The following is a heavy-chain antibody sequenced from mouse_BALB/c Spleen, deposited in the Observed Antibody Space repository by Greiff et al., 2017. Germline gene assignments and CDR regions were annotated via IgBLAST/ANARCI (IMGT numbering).Heavy chain of an antibody. CDR1: GYSFTGYF. J-gene: IGHJ3*01. CDR3: ARDYGNPFAY. Sequence: VQLKQSGPELVKPGASVKISCKASGYSFTGYFMNWVMQSHGKSLEWIGRINPYNGDTFYNQKFKGKATLTVDKSSSTAHMELRSLASEDSAVYYCARDYGNPFAYWGQGTLVTVSA. V-gene: IGHV1-20*02. CDR2: INPYNGDT. D-gene: IGHD2-1*01.